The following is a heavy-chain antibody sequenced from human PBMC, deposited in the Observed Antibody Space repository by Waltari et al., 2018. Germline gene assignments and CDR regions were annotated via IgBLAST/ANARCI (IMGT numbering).Heavy chain of an antibody. CDR2: IIPSFGTA. CDR3: AFPGGYDSSGYVSYFDY. CDR1: GGTFSSYA. V-gene: IGHV1-69*12. Sequence: QVQLVQSGAEVKKPGSSVKVSCKASGGTFSSYAISWVRQAPGQGLEWMGGIIPSFGTANYAQKFQGRVTITADESTSTAYMELSSLRSEDTAVYYCAFPGGYDSSGYVSYFDYWGQGTLVTVSS. D-gene: IGHD3-22*01. J-gene: IGHJ4*02.